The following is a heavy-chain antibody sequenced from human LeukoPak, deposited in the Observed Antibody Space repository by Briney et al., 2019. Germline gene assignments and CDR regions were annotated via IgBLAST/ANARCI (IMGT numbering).Heavy chain of an antibody. V-gene: IGHV4-59*01. Sequence: SETLSLTCTVSGGSISSYYWSWIRQPPGKGLEWIGYIYYSGSTNYNPSLKSRVTISVDTSKNQFSLKLSSVTAADTAVYYCATSARGYSYGPDYWGQGTLVTVSS. CDR2: IYYSGST. J-gene: IGHJ4*02. CDR1: GGSISSYY. CDR3: ATSARGYSYGPDY. D-gene: IGHD5-18*01.